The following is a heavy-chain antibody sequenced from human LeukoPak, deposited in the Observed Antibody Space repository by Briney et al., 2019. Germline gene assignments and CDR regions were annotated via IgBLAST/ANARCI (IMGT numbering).Heavy chain of an antibody. CDR1: GFTSSSHS. V-gene: IGHV3-21*04. D-gene: IGHD1-1*01. CDR3: VKGPWSRAFDY. CDR2: ISSTSSYK. J-gene: IGHJ4*02. Sequence: GGSLRLSCAASGFTSSSHSMNWVRQAPGKGLEWISSISSTSSYKFYGDSVKGRCTISRDNSKNTLYLQMNSLRAEDTAVYYCVKGPWSRAFDYWGQGTLVTVSS.